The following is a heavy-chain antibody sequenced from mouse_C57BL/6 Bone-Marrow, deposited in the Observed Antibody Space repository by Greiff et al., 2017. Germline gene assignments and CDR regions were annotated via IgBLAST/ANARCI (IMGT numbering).Heavy chain of an antibody. CDR1: GYTFTSYW. CDR3: ARPYYSNYWYFDV. V-gene: IGHV1-55*01. D-gene: IGHD2-5*01. CDR2: IYPGSGST. J-gene: IGHJ1*03. Sequence: QVQLQQPGAELVTPGASVKMSCKASGYTFTSYWITWVKQTPGQGLEWIGDIYPGSGSTNYNEKFKSKATLTVDTSSSTAYMQLSSLTSEDSAVYYCARPYYSNYWYFDVWGTGTTVTVSS.